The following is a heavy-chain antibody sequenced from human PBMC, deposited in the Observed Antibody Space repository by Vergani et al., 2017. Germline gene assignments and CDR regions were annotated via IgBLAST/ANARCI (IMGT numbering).Heavy chain of an antibody. CDR1: GFTFSSYG. V-gene: IGHV3-30*02. CDR3: APGGRDIVATIYFDY. J-gene: IGHJ4*02. Sequence: QVQLVESGGGVVQPGGSLRLSCAASGFTFSSYGIHWVRQAPGKGLEWVTFIRYDGYNKYYADSVKGRFTISRDNSKNTLYLQMNSLRAEDTAVYYCAPGGRDIVATIYFDYWGQGTLVTVSS. CDR2: IRYDGYNK. D-gene: IGHD5-12*01.